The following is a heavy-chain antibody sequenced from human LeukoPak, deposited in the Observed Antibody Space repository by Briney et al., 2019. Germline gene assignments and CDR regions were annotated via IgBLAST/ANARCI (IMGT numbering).Heavy chain of an antibody. J-gene: IGHJ5*02. V-gene: IGHV3-21*01. D-gene: IGHD2-8*01. CDR1: GFTFSSYS. CDR3: ARDVCINGVCYHNWFDP. CDR2: ISSSSSYI. Sequence: GGSLRLSCAASGFTFSSYSMNWVRQAPGKGLEWVSSISSSSSYIYYADSVKGRFTISRDNAKNSLYLQMNSLRAEDTAVYYCARDVCINGVCYHNWFDPRGQGTLVTVSS.